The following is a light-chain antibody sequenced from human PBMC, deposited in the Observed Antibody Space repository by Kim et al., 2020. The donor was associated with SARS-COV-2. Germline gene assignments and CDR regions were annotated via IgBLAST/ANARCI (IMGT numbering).Light chain of an antibody. V-gene: IGKV3-20*01. J-gene: IGKJ1*01. CDR2: DAS. CDR3: QQYGSSPPQV. CDR1: QSVSSNY. Sequence: EIVLTQSPGTLSLSPGERATLSCRASQSVSSNYLAWYQQKPGQAPRLLIYDASTSATGIPDRFSGSGSGTDFTLTISRLEPEDFAVYYCQQYGSSPPQVFGQGTKVDIK.